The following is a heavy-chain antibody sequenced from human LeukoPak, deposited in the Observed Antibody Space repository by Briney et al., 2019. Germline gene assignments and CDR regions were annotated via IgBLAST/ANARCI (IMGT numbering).Heavy chain of an antibody. CDR2: ISYDGSNK. CDR1: GFTVSSNY. V-gene: IGHV3-30-3*01. Sequence: GALRLSCAASGFTVSSNYMSWVRQAPGKGLEWVAVISYDGSNKYSADSVKGRFTISRDNSKNTLYLQMNSLRAEDTAVYYCARGDLLRFLDYWGQGTLVTVSS. D-gene: IGHD3-3*01. CDR3: ARGDLLRFLDY. J-gene: IGHJ4*02.